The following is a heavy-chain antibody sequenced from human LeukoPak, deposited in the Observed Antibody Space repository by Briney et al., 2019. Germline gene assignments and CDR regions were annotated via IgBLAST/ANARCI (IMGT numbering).Heavy chain of an antibody. J-gene: IGHJ4*02. CDR3: AQVGVVTAIPSSFDY. CDR2: IYHSGST. V-gene: IGHV4-38-2*02. D-gene: IGHD2-21*02. Sequence: PSETLSLTCTVSGYSISSGYYWGWIRQPPGKGLEWIGSIYHSGSTYYNPSLKSRVTISVDTSKNQFSLKLSSVTAADTAVYYCAQVGVVTAIPSSFDYWGQGTLVTVSS. CDR1: GYSISSGYY.